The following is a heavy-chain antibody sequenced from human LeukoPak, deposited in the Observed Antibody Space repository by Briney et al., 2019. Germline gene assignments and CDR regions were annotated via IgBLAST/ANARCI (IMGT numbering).Heavy chain of an antibody. V-gene: IGHV4-4*07. J-gene: IGHJ4*02. CDR2: IYTSGST. CDR1: GGSISSYY. D-gene: IGHD3-10*01. Sequence: PSETLSLTCTVSGGSISSYYWSWIRQPAGKGLEWIGRIYTSGSTNYNPSLKSRVTMSVDTSKNQFSLKLSSVTAADTAVYYCARRNYYGSGSYYKDWGQGTLVTVSS. CDR3: ARRNYYGSGSYYKD.